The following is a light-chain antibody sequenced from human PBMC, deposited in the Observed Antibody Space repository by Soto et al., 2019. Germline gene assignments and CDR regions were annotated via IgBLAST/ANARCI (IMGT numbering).Light chain of an antibody. CDR3: QCYDGSLGVV. Sequence: QSVLTQPPSVSGAPGQRVTISCTGSSSNIGAGYDVHWYQQLPGTAPKLLIYGNSNRPSGVPDRFSGSKSGTSASLAITGLQAEDEADYYCQCYDGSLGVVFGGGTKLTVL. V-gene: IGLV1-40*01. CDR1: SSNIGAGYD. CDR2: GNS. J-gene: IGLJ2*01.